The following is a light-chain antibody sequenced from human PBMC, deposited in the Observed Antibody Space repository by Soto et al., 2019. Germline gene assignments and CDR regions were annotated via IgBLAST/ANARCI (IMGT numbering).Light chain of an antibody. V-gene: IGKV1-12*01. CDR1: QDISGW. Sequence: IPMTQSPSSVSASVGDRVTITCRASQDISGWLAWYQQRPGTAPNLLIYASSTLNSGVPSRFSGSGSGTEFTLTISGLQPEDLATYFCQETHSFPFTFGPGTKVD. CDR3: QETHSFPFT. CDR2: ASS. J-gene: IGKJ3*01.